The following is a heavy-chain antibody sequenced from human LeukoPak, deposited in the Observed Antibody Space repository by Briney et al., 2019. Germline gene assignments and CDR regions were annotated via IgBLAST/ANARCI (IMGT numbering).Heavy chain of an antibody. CDR1: GGSISSGDYY. V-gene: IGHV4-30-4*01. Sequence: PSQTLSLTCTVSGGSISSGDYYWSRIRQPPGKGLEWIGYIYYSGSTYYNPSLKSRVTISVDTSKNQFSLKLSSVTAADTAVYYCARVSNRYSSGWYLDYWGQGTLVTVSS. CDR2: IYYSGST. D-gene: IGHD6-19*01. J-gene: IGHJ4*02. CDR3: ARVSNRYSSGWYLDY.